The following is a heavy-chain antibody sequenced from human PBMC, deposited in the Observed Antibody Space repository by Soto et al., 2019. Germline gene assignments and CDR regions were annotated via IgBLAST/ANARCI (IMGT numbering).Heavy chain of an antibody. D-gene: IGHD2-15*01. CDR1: GGSISSYY. CDR2: TYYSGST. CDR3: ARTYCSGGSCYPGGNWFDP. Sequence: EXLSLTCTVSGGSISSYYWSWIRQPPGKGLEWIGYTYYSGSTNYNPSLKSRVTMSVDTSRNQFSLKLNSVTAADTAVYYCARTYCSGGSCYPGGNWFDPWGQGTLVTVSS. J-gene: IGHJ5*02. V-gene: IGHV4-59*01.